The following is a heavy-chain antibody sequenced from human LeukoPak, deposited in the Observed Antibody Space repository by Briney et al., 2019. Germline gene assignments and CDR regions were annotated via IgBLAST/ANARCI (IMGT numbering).Heavy chain of an antibody. Sequence: KSSEPLTLTCTVSVGSISRYYWSWIRQPPGKGLEWIGYIYYSGSTNYNPSLKGRVTISLDTSRNRFSLKLSSVTAADTAVYYCARLWTNQMYHFDYWGQGTLVTVSS. CDR1: VGSISRYY. J-gene: IGHJ4*02. CDR3: ARLWTNQMYHFDY. V-gene: IGHV4-59*08. CDR2: IYYSGST. D-gene: IGHD3/OR15-3a*01.